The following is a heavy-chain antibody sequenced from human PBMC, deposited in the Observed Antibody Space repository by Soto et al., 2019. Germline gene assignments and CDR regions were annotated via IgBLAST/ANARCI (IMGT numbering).Heavy chain of an antibody. CDR3: ASRYPYYDFWRGYAPVGWFDP. D-gene: IGHD3-3*01. V-gene: IGHV4-39*01. CDR2: IYYSGRT. CDR1: GGSISSSSYY. J-gene: IGHJ5*02. Sequence: QLQLQESGPGLVKPSETLSLTCTVSGGSISSSSYYWGWIRQPPGQGLEWIGSIYYSGRTYYNPSLKSRFTKSVQTSNNQFTLKLSCVTDGDPAVYYCASRYPYYDFWRGYAPVGWFDPWCQLSLVTVSS.